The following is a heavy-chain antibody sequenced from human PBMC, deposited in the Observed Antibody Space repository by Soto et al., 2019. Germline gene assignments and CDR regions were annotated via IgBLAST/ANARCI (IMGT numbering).Heavy chain of an antibody. D-gene: IGHD6-13*01. CDR2: INSDESTT. V-gene: IGHV3-74*01. CDR3: AIGPSGQLGNWFDP. Sequence: GGSLRLSCAASGFTFSRYWMHWGRQAPGKGLVWVSRINSDESTTNYADSVKGRFTISRDNAKNTLYLQMNSLRAEDTAVYYCAIGPSGQLGNWFDPWGQGTLVTVSS. CDR1: GFTFSRYW. J-gene: IGHJ5*02.